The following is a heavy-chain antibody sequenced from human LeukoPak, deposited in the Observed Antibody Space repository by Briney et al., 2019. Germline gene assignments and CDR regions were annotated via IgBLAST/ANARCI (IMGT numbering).Heavy chain of an antibody. CDR2: ISSTSSAI. CDR1: GFTFSSYS. J-gene: IGHJ4*02. V-gene: IGHV3-48*04. Sequence: GGSLRLSCAASGFTFSSYSISWVRQAPGKGLEWVSYISSTSSAIYYADSVKGRSTISRDNAKNSLYLQMNSLRAEDTAVYYCARVIGSYGDSAYWGQGTLVTVSS. D-gene: IGHD3-16*01. CDR3: ARVIGSYGDSAY.